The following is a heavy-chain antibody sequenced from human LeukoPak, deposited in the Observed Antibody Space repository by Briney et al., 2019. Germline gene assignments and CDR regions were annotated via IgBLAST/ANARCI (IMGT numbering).Heavy chain of an antibody. D-gene: IGHD3-16*01. CDR3: AKEGEYDYVWGRILIPTFDY. V-gene: IGHV3-30*02. Sequence: PGGSLRLSCAASGFTFSSYGMHWVRQAPGKGLEWVAFIRYDGSNKYYADSVKGRFTISRDNSKNTLYLQMNSLRAEDTAVYYCAKEGEYDYVWGRILIPTFDYWGQGTLVTVSS. CDR1: GFTFSSYG. J-gene: IGHJ4*02. CDR2: IRYDGSNK.